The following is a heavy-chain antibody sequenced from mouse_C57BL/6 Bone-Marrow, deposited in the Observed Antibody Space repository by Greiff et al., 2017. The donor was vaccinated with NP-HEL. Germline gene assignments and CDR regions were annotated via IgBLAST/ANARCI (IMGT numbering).Heavy chain of an antibody. CDR3: ARQEPPYAMDY. J-gene: IGHJ4*01. CDR1: GFTFSDYG. Sequence: EVKLMESGGGLVQPGGSLKLSCAASGFTFSDYGMAWVRQAPRKGPEWVAFISNLAYSIYYADTVTGRFTISRENAKNTLYLEMSSLRSEDTAMYYCARQEPPYAMDYWGQGTSVTVSS. V-gene: IGHV5-15*01. CDR2: ISNLAYSI.